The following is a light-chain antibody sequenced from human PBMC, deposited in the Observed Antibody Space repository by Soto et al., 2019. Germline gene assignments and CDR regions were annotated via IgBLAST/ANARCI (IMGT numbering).Light chain of an antibody. J-gene: IGKJ2*01. CDR1: QSVSSY. CDR2: GAS. CDR3: QQYNDWPYT. V-gene: IGKV3-15*01. Sequence: EIVMTQSPATLSVSPGERATLSCRASQSVSSYLAWYQQKPGQAPRLLIDGASTRATGIAARFSGSGSGTEFTLTISSLQSEDFAVYYCQQYNDWPYTFGQGTKLE.